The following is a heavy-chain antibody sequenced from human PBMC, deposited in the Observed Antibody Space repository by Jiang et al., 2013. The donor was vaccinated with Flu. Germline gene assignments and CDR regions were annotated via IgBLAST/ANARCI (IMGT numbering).Heavy chain of an antibody. CDR2: INPNTGGA. V-gene: IGHV1-2*02. D-gene: IGHD3-10*01. CDR3: ARSYGADSFDI. CDR1: GYTFTGYY. J-gene: IGHJ3*02. Sequence: QSGAEVKKPGASVKVSCKASGYTFTGYYIHWVRQAPGQGLEWMGWINPNTGGAIYAQLFEGRVTVTRDTSISTTYMELSRLKSDDTAVYYCARSYGADSFDIWGQGTVVTV.